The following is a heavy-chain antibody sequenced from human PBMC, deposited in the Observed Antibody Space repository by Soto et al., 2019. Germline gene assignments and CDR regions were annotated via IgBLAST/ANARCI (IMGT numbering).Heavy chain of an antibody. D-gene: IGHD2-2*01. Sequence: QVQLQQSGPGLVKPSQTLSLTCAISGDSVSSNSATWDWIRQSPSRGLEWLGRTDYRSKWYNDSAASVKRRITLTPATPIIQLSLQLTSVPPDDTAVYSCARLIGTSWLDSWGQGTLVTVSS. CDR2: TDYRSKWYN. CDR1: GDSVSSNSAT. J-gene: IGHJ5*01. V-gene: IGHV6-1*01. CDR3: ARLIGTSWLDS.